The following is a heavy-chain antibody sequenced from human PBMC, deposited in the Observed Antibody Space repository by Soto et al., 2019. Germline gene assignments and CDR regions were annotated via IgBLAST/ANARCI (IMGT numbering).Heavy chain of an antibody. CDR2: IWYDGSNK. CDR3: ARDLSSSSWYSVTRWAGDWLDP. V-gene: IGHV3-33*01. D-gene: IGHD6-13*01. Sequence: RRLSCAASGFTFSSYGMHWVRQAPGKGLEWVAVIWYDGSNKYYADSVKGRFTISRDNSKNTLYLQMNSLRAEDTAVYYCARDLSSSSWYSVTRWAGDWLDPWGQGTLVTVYS. CDR1: GFTFSSYG. J-gene: IGHJ5*02.